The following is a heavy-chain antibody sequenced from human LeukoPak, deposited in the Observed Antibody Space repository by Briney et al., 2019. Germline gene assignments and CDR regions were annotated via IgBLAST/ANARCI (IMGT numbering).Heavy chain of an antibody. D-gene: IGHD2-15*01. CDR1: GGSISSSSYY. CDR3: ASKPGGRYYYYGMDV. CDR2: IYYSGST. J-gene: IGHJ6*02. Sequence: SETLSLTCTVSGGSISSSSYYWGWIRQPPGKGLEWIGSIYYSGSTNYNPSLKSRVTISVDTSKNQFSLELSSVTAADTAVYYCASKPGGRYYYYGMDVWGQGTTVTVSS. V-gene: IGHV4-39*07.